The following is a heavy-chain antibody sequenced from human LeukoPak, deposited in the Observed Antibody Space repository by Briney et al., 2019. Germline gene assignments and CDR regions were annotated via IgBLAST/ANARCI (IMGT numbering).Heavy chain of an antibody. D-gene: IGHD2-8*01. Sequence: PGGSLRLSCAASGFTFSSYAMSWVRQVPGKGLEWLANIKGDGSEQNYVDSVRGRFTISRDNAKNSLYLQMNSLRAEDTAIYYCAREGEWSRDSWGQGTLVIVSS. V-gene: IGHV3-7*01. CDR1: GFTFSSYA. J-gene: IGHJ4*02. CDR3: AREGEWSRDS. CDR2: IKGDGSEQ.